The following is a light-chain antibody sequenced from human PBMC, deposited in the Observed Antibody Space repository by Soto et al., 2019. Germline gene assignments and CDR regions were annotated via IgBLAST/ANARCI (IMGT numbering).Light chain of an antibody. CDR2: AAS. CDR1: QSISSY. V-gene: IGKV1-39*01. CDR3: QQSFSSPPWT. Sequence: DNHMTQSPSSLSASVGDRVTIPCRASQSISSYLNWYQQKPGKAPKLLIYAASSLHSGVPSRFSGSGSGTDFTLTISSLQPEDFATYYCQQSFSSPPWTFGQGTKVDNK. J-gene: IGKJ1*01.